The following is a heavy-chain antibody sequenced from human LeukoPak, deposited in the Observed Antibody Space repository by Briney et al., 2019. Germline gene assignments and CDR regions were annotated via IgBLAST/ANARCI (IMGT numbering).Heavy chain of an antibody. J-gene: IGHJ4*02. CDR1: GGTFTTSP. D-gene: IGHD6-19*01. CDR3: AKADRPFSNGCDY. Sequence: SVKVSCKASGGTFTTSPVSWVRQAPGQGLEWMGRIIPIFGNSNHAYKFQGRVTITADKSTTTVFMELSGLRFEDTAVCYCAKADRPFSNGCDYWGQGTLVTVSS. CDR2: IIPIFGNS. V-gene: IGHV1-69*04.